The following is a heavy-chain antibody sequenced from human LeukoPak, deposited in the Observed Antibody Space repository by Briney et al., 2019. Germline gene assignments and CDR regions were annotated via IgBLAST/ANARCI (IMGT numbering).Heavy chain of an antibody. CDR3: ARGHGDSRKPFDY. J-gene: IGHJ4*02. Sequence: SETLSLTCTVSGGSISGYYWTWIRQPPGKGLEWIGEINHSGSTNYNPSLKSRVTISVDTSKNQFSLKLSSVTAADTAVYYCARGHGDSRKPFDYWGQGTLVTVSS. CDR2: INHSGST. D-gene: IGHD4-17*01. V-gene: IGHV4-34*01. CDR1: GGSISGYY.